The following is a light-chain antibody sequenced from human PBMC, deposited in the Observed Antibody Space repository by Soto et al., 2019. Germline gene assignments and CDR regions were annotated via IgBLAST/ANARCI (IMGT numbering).Light chain of an antibody. V-gene: IGLV2-14*01. J-gene: IGLJ1*01. CDR1: SSDVGGYNY. CDR3: CSYTGASTLV. CDR2: EVS. Sequence: SVLTQPASVSGSPGQSITISCTGTSSDVGGYNYVSWYQQYPGKAPKLMIFEVSNRPSGVSNRFSATKSGNTASLTISGLQTEDEADYYCCSYTGASTLVFGSGTKVTVL.